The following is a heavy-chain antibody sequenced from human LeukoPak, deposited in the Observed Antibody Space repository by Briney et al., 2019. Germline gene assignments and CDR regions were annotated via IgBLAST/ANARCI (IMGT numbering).Heavy chain of an antibody. J-gene: IGHJ4*02. CDR1: GFTFSSYG. CDR2: ISYDGSNK. CDR3: ARELPYYYGSGSYGDY. D-gene: IGHD3-10*01. V-gene: IGHV3-30*03. Sequence: GGSLRLSCAASGFTFSSYGMHWVRQAPGKGLEWVAVISYDGSNKYYADSVKGRFTISRDNAKNSLYLQMNSLRAEDTAVYYCARELPYYYGSGSYGDYWGQGTLVTVSS.